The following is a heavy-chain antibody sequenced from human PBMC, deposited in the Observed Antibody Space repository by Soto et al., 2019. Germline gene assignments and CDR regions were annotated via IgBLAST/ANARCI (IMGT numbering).Heavy chain of an antibody. V-gene: IGHV3-23*01. CDR3: EKRPKNYDFWSGYYCCNWFDP. D-gene: IGHD3-3*01. CDR2: ISGSGGST. J-gene: IGHJ5*02. CDR1: GFTFSSYA. Sequence: GGSLRLSCAASGFTFSSYAMSWVRQAPGKGLEWVSAISGSGGSTYYADSVKGRFTISRDNSKNTLYLQMNSLRAEDTAVYYCEKRPKNYDFWSGYYCCNWFDPCRQGTLVTVSS.